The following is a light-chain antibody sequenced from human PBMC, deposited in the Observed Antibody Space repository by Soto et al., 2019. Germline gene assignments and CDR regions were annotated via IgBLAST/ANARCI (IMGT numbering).Light chain of an antibody. J-gene: IGLJ2*01. CDR3: QSYDSSNPVV. CDR2: EDN. V-gene: IGLV6-57*04. Sequence: NFMLTQPHSVSESPGKTVTISCTRSSGSVASNYVQWYQQRPGSAPTTVIYEDNQRPPGVPYRCSGSIDSSSNSASLTISGLKTEDEADYYCQSYDSSNPVVFGGGTKLTVL. CDR1: SGSVASNY.